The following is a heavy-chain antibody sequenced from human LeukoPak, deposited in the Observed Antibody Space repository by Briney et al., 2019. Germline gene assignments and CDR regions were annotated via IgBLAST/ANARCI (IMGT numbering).Heavy chain of an antibody. CDR2: IYHSGTT. CDR1: GYSISSGYY. J-gene: IGHJ5*02. Sequence: SETLSLTCTVTGYSISSGYYWAWIQQPPGKGLEWIGNIYHSGTTYYNPSLKSRVTISVDTSKNQFSLNVSSVTAADTAMYYCARAYSSSWYFNWFDPWGQGTLVTVSS. D-gene: IGHD6-13*01. V-gene: IGHV4-38-2*02. CDR3: ARAYSSSWYFNWFDP.